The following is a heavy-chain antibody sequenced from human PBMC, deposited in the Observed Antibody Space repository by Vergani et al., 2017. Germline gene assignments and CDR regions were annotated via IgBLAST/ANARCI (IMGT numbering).Heavy chain of an antibody. CDR3: ARDYDLVTGIDQ. J-gene: IGHJ4*02. CDR2: ISYDGTMK. CDR1: GFTFRDYG. V-gene: IGHV3-30*03. D-gene: IGHD3-9*01. Sequence: QVELVESGGGVVQPGRSLTLSCSASGFTFRDYGMHWVLQAPGKGLEWVAFISYDGTMKKYADSVKGRFTISRDNSRNTLYLQVNSLRVEDTTMYYCARDYDLVTGIDQWGQGTLVSVSS.